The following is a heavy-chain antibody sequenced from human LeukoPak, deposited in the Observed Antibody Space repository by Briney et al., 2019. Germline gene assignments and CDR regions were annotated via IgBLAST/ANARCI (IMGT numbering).Heavy chain of an antibody. CDR3: ARGAARSHYYYMDV. CDR1: GFTFSGYW. D-gene: IGHD6-13*01. Sequence: PGGSLRLSCAASGFTFSGYWMSWVRQAPGKGLEWVANIKQDGSEKYYVDSVKGRFTISRDNAKNSLYLQMNSLRAEDTAVYYCARGAARSHYYYMDVWGKGTTVTISS. J-gene: IGHJ6*03. V-gene: IGHV3-7*01. CDR2: IKQDGSEK.